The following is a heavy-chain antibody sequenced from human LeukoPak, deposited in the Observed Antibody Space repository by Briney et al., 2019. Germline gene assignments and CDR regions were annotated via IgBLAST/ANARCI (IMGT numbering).Heavy chain of an antibody. J-gene: IGHJ6*04. D-gene: IGHD4-23*01. CDR2: IIPIFGTA. CDR3: ARGPMTTVVTPWVGV. V-gene: IGHV1-69*01. CDR1: GGTFSSYA. Sequence: ASVKVSCKASGGTFSSYAISWVRQAPGQGLEWMGGIIPIFGTANYAQKFQGRVTITADESTSTAYMELSSLRSEDTAVYYCARGPMTTVVTPWVGVWGKGTTVTVSS.